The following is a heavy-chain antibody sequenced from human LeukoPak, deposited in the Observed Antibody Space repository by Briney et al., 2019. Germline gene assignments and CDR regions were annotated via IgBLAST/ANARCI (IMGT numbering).Heavy chain of an antibody. V-gene: IGHV3-23*01. J-gene: IGHJ3*02. CDR2: ISGSGGST. D-gene: IGHD3-10*01. Sequence: GGSLRLSCAASGFTFSSYAMSWVRQAPGKGLEWVSAISGSGGSTYYADSVKGRFTISRDNSKNTLYLQMNSLRAEDTAVYYCARGTESYYYGSGSVNAFDIWGQGTMVTVSS. CDR3: ARGTESYYYGSGSVNAFDI. CDR1: GFTFSSYA.